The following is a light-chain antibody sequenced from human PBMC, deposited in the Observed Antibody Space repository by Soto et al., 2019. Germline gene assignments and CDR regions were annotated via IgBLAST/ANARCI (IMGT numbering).Light chain of an antibody. V-gene: IGKV3-11*01. CDR1: QSVXXX. CDR3: XXRSNWPLT. Sequence: EIVLTQSPATLSLSPGERGTLSCRASQSVXXXLAWYQQKPGQAPRLLIYDASNRAXGIPARFSGSGSGTDXXXXXXXXXXEDFAVYYCXXRSNWPLTFGGGTKVEIK. J-gene: IGKJ4*01. CDR2: DAS.